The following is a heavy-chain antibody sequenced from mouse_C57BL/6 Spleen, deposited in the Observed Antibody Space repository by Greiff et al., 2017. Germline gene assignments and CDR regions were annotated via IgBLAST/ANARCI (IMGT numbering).Heavy chain of an antibody. Sequence: QVQLQQSGPELVKPGASVKISCKASGYAFSSSWMNWVKQRPGKGLEWIGRIYPGDGDTNYNGKIKGKATLTADKSSSTDYMQRSSLTSEDSAVYFCARNYGDYWGQGTTLTVSS. J-gene: IGHJ2*01. CDR3: ARNYGDY. CDR1: GYAFSSSW. V-gene: IGHV1-82*01. CDR2: IYPGDGDT.